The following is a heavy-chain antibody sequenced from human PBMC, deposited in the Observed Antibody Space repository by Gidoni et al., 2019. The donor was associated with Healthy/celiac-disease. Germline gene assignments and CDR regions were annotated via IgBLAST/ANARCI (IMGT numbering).Heavy chain of an antibody. CDR2: IIPIFGTA. J-gene: IGHJ6*02. Sequence: QVQLVQSGAEVKKPGSSVKVSCKASGGPFSSYAISWVRQAPGQGLEWMGGIIPIFGTANYAQKFQGRVTITADESTSTAYMELSSLRSEDTAVYYCARDIAAAATGYYYGMDVWGQGTTVTVSS. CDR1: GGPFSSYA. CDR3: ARDIAAAATGYYYGMDV. D-gene: IGHD6-13*01. V-gene: IGHV1-69*01.